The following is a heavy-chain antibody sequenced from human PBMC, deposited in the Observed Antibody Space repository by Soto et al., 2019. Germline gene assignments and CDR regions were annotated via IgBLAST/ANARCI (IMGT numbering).Heavy chain of an antibody. D-gene: IGHD2-15*01. J-gene: IGHJ3*02. Sequence: ASVKVSCKASGYTFTSYGISWVRQAPGQGLEWMGWISAYNGNTNYAQKLQGRVTMTTDTSTSTAYMELRSLRSDDTAVYYCARVYCSGGSCQGGIGAFDIWGQGTMVTVSS. V-gene: IGHV1-18*01. CDR3: ARVYCSGGSCQGGIGAFDI. CDR2: ISAYNGNT. CDR1: GYTFTSYG.